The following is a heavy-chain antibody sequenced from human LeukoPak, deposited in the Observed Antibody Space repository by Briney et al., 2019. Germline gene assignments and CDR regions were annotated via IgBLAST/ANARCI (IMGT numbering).Heavy chain of an antibody. CDR1: GFTFTSSA. Sequence: ASVKVSCKASGFTFTSSAMQWVRQARGQRLEWIGWIVVGSGNTNYAQKFQERVTITRDMSTSTAYMELSSLRFEDTAVYYCAAAVTTRAGDAFDLWGQGTMVTVSS. V-gene: IGHV1-58*02. J-gene: IGHJ3*01. D-gene: IGHD4-17*01. CDR2: IVVGSGNT. CDR3: AAAVTTRAGDAFDL.